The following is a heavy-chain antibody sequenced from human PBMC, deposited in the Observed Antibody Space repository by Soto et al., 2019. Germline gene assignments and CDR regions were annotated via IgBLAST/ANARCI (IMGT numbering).Heavy chain of an antibody. Sequence: SVKVSCKASGGTFSSYAISWVRQAPGQGLEWMGGIIPIFGTANYAQKFQGRVTITADESTSTAYMELSSLRSEDTAVYYCARDLFGRSLAVAATTAYYYYGMDVWGQGTTVTVSS. J-gene: IGHJ6*02. CDR3: ARDLFGRSLAVAATTAYYYYGMDV. CDR2: IIPIFGTA. V-gene: IGHV1-69*13. CDR1: GGTFSSYA. D-gene: IGHD2-15*01.